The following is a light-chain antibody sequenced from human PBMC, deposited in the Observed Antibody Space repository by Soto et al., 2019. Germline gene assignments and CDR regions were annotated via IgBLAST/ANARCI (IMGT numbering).Light chain of an antibody. V-gene: IGKV3-20*01. J-gene: IGKJ1*01. Sequence: EIVLTQSPGTLSLSPGERATLSCRASQSVSSSYLAWYQQKPGQXPRLLIYGASTRATGVPARFSGSGSGTELTITISSLRPDDFETYDCQHYNSYSEAFGQGTKVDIK. CDR1: QSVSSSY. CDR3: QHYNSYSEA. CDR2: GAS.